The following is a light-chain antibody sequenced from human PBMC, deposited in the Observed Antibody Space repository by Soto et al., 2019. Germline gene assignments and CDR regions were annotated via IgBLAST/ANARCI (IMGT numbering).Light chain of an antibody. CDR3: QQYNDWPRT. CDR1: QSVSRY. V-gene: IGKV3-15*01. J-gene: IGKJ1*01. Sequence: EIVLTQSPATLSLSPGERATLSCRASQSVSRYLAWYQQKPGQAPRLLIYGASTRATGSPDRFSASGSATEFTLTISSLKSEDFAVYYCQQYNDWPRTFGQGTKVDIK. CDR2: GAS.